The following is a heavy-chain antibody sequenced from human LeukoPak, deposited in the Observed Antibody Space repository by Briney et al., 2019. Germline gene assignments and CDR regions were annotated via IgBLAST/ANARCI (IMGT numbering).Heavy chain of an antibody. CDR1: GGSISSYY. Sequence: SETLSLTCTVSGGSISSYYWSWIRQPPGKGLEWIGYIYYSGSTNYNPSLKSRVTISVDTSKNQFSLKLSSVTAADTAVYYCAKTTAENVFDYWGQGTLVTVSS. CDR3: AKTTAENVFDY. CDR2: IYYSGST. V-gene: IGHV4-59*01. J-gene: IGHJ4*02. D-gene: IGHD4-11*01.